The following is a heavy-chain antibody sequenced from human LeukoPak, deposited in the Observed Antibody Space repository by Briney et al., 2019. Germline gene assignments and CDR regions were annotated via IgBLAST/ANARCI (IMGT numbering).Heavy chain of an antibody. CDR1: GGSFSGYY. CDR2: INHSGST. J-gene: IGHJ4*02. Sequence: SETLSLTCAVYGGSFSGYYWSWIRQPPGKGLEWIGEINHSGSTNYNPSLKSRGTISVDTSKNQFSLKLSSVTAADTAVYYCARLDDRAARIAVGRSSTWSSRRGFDYWGQGTLVTVSS. CDR3: ARLDDRAARIAVGRSSTWSSRRGFDY. D-gene: IGHD6-13*01. V-gene: IGHV4-34*01.